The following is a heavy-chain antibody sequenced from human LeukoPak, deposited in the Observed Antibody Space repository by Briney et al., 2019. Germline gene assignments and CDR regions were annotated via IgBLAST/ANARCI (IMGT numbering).Heavy chain of an antibody. CDR3: ARVRSAFDI. CDR1: GGSFSGYY. V-gene: IGHV4-34*01. CDR2: INHSGST. J-gene: IGHJ3*02. D-gene: IGHD3-3*01. Sequence: SETLSLTCAVSGGSFSGYYWNWIRQPPGKGLEWIGEINHSGSTSYNPSLKSRVTISVDTSKNQFSLKLTSVTAADTAVYYCARVRSAFDIWSQGTMVTVFS.